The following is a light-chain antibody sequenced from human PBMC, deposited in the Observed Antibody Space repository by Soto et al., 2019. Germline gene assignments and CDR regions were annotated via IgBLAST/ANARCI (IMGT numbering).Light chain of an antibody. J-gene: IGKJ2*01. V-gene: IGKV1-12*02. CDR3: QQANSLPFT. CDR2: AAS. CDR1: RDIGNW. Sequence: DIQLIQSPSFMSASVGDSISITCRASRDIGNWLAWYQQKPGKGPKLLIYAASTLQSGVPARFSGSGSGTEFTLTISSLRPEDFATYFCQQANSLPFTFGRGTRLEI.